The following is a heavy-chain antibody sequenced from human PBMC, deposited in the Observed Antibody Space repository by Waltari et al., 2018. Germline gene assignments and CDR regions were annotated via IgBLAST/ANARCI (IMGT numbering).Heavy chain of an antibody. CDR3: ARAIGCSGGSCYSEFDY. D-gene: IGHD2-15*01. J-gene: IGHJ4*02. CDR2: IIPIFGTA. Sequence: QVQLVQSGAEVKKPGSSVKVSCKASGGPFSSYAISWVRTPPGQGLEWRGGIIPIFGTANYAQKFQGRVTITTDESTSTADMELSSLRSEDTAVYYCARAIGCSGGSCYSEFDYWGQGTLVTVSS. CDR1: GGPFSSYA. V-gene: IGHV1-69*05.